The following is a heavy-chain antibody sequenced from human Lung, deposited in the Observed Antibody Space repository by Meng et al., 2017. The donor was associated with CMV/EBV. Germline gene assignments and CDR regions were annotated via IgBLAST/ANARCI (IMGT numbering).Heavy chain of an antibody. V-gene: IGHV1-46*01. J-gene: IGHJ4*02. CDR2: INPSGGST. CDR1: GYTFTSYY. CDR3: ARIHGPDIVVVPAARHYFDY. D-gene: IGHD2-2*01. Sequence: ASVKVSCKASGYTFTSYYMHWVRQAPGQGLEWMGIINPSGGSTRYAQKFQGRVTMTRDTSTSTVYMELSSLRSEDTAVYYCARIHGPDIVVVPAARHYFDYWGQGTLVTVSS.